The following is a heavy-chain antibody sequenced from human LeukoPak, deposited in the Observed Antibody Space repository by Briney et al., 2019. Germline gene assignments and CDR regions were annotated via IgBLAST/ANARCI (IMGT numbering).Heavy chain of an antibody. CDR3: ARGYALYSGRYIDFDY. CDR1: GYTFTGYY. V-gene: IGHV1-2*02. Sequence: ASVKVSCKASGYTFTGYYMHWVRQAPGQGLEWMGWINGHSGDTKYAQKFKGRVTMTRDTSITTAYMELSRLRSDDTAVYYCARGYALYSGRYIDFDYWGQGTLVTVSS. J-gene: IGHJ4*02. D-gene: IGHD1-26*01. CDR2: INGHSGDT.